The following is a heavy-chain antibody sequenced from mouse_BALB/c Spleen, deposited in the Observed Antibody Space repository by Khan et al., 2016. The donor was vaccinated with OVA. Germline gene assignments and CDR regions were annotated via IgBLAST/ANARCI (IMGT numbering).Heavy chain of an antibody. CDR1: GYTFTNYW. Sequence: QVQLQQPGAELVRPGASVNLSCKASGYTFTNYWINWVKQRPGQGLEWIGNIYPSDSYTNYNQKFKGKATLTVDKFSNTAYMQLSSPTSEDSAVYYCTRGDPGNFDYWGQGTTLTVSS. V-gene: IGHV1-69*02. D-gene: IGHD2-13*01. J-gene: IGHJ2*01. CDR2: IYPSDSYT. CDR3: TRGDPGNFDY.